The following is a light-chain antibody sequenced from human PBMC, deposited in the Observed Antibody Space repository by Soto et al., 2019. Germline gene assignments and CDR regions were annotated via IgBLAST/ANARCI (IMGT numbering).Light chain of an antibody. V-gene: IGKV3-20*01. CDR2: GAS. Sequence: ELVLTQSPGTLSLSPGERATLSCRASQSVRSSYFAWSQQKPGQAPRLLVYGASTRAPGVPDRFSGSGSETDFTLTISRLEPEDFAVYYYQQYGSSPAVTFGQGTRLEIK. CDR3: QQYGSSPAVT. J-gene: IGKJ5*01. CDR1: QSVRSSY.